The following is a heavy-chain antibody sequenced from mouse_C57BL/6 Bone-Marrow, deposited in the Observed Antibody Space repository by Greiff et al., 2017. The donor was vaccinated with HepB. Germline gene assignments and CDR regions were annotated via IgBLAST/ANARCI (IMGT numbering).Heavy chain of an antibody. CDR1: GYTFTSYW. CDR3: ARYTTRAMDY. J-gene: IGHJ4*01. CDR2: IDPSDSYT. Sequence: VQLQQPGAELVRPGSSVKLSCKASGYTFTSYWMHWVKQRPIQGLEWIGVIDPSDSYTNYNQKFKGKATLTVDTSSSTAYMQLSSLTSEDSAVYYCARYTTRAMDYWGQGTSVTVSS. V-gene: IGHV1-59*01. D-gene: IGHD1-1*01.